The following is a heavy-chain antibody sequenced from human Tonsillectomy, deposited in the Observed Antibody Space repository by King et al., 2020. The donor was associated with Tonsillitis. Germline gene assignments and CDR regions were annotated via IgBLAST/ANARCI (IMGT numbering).Heavy chain of an antibody. Sequence: HVQLVESGGGVVQPGRSLRLSCAASGFPFSHYGMHWVRQAPGKGRDWVAVIWHDGSRNYYGDSVKGRFTISRDKSKNTLYLQMNSLRAEDTAVYYCARDGGDFWSGYPDAFDIWGQGTMVTVSS. V-gene: IGHV3-33*01. D-gene: IGHD3-3*01. CDR3: ARDGGDFWSGYPDAFDI. J-gene: IGHJ3*02. CDR2: IWHDGSRN. CDR1: GFPFSHYG.